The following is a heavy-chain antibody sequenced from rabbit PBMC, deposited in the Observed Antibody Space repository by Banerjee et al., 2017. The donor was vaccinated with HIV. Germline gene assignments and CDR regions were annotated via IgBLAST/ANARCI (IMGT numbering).Heavy chain of an antibody. Sequence: QEQLEESGGDLVKPGASLTLSCKASGFSFSNKYVMCWVRQAPGKGLEWIGTIYAGGSGSTDYASWAKGRFTISKTSSTTVTLQMTSLTAADTATYFCARDLAGVIGWNFGLWGQGTLVTVS. CDR3: ARDLAGVIGWNFGL. J-gene: IGHJ3*01. V-gene: IGHV1S45*01. CDR2: IYAGGSGST. D-gene: IGHD4-1*01. CDR1: GFSFSNKYV.